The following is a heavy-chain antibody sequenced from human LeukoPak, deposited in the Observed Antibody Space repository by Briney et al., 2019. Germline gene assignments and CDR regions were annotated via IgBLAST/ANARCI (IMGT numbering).Heavy chain of an antibody. V-gene: IGHV3-7*01. CDR1: GFTFSSDW. D-gene: IGHD4/OR15-4a*01. Sequence: PGGSLRLSCAASGFTFSSDWMSWVRQAPGKGLVWVANVKQDGSERYYVGSVRGRFTISRDNAKNSLYLQMNSLRAEETAVYYCAREGAYYLDSWGQGTLVAVSS. CDR2: VKQDGSER. J-gene: IGHJ4*02. CDR3: AREGAYYLDS.